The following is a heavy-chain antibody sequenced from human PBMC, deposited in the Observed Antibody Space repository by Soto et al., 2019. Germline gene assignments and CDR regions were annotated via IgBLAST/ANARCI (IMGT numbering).Heavy chain of an antibody. CDR1: GYTLTALS. J-gene: IGHJ5*02. CDR3: ARDVDPTIFGVENNWFDP. Sequence: GASVKVSCKVSGYTLTALSMHWVRQAPGKGLEWMGGFNADNGNTNYAQKFQGRVTMTKDTSTNTAYMELRSLRSDDTAVYYCARDVDPTIFGVENNWFDPWGQGTLVTVSS. CDR2: FNADNGNT. D-gene: IGHD3-3*01. V-gene: IGHV1-24*01.